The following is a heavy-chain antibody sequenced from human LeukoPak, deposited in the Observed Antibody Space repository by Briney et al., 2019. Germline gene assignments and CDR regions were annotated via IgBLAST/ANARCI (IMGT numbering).Heavy chain of an antibody. J-gene: IGHJ6*03. D-gene: IGHD2-2*01. Sequence: PGGSLRLSCAASGFTFSDYYMSWIRQAPGKGLEWVSYISSSGSTIYYADSVKGRFTISRDNAKNSLYLQMNSLRAEDTAVYYCATLSRGYCSSTSCPSYYYYYMDVWGKGTTVTVSS. CDR1: GFTFSDYY. CDR2: ISSSGSTI. CDR3: ATLSRGYCSSTSCPSYYYYYMDV. V-gene: IGHV3-11*01.